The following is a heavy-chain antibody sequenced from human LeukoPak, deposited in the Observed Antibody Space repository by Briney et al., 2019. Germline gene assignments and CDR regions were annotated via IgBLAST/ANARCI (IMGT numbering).Heavy chain of an antibody. CDR2: IKPDGSEK. CDR3: ASDVNTLGYLADY. D-gene: IGHD5-18*01. Sequence: GGSLRLSCATSGFSFSSTWMSWVRQVPGKGLEWVTNIKPDGSEKYSVDSVRGRFTISRDNAKNSLYLQMSGLRAEDTAVYFCASDVNTLGYLADYWGQGTLVTVSS. J-gene: IGHJ4*02. V-gene: IGHV3-7*01. CDR1: GFSFSSTW.